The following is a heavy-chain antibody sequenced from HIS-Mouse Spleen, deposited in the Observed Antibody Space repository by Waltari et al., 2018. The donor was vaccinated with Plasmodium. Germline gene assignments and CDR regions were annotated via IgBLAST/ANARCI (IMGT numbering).Heavy chain of an antibody. Sequence: QLQLQESGPGLVKPSETLSLTCTVSGGSISSSSSSWGGLRHPPGKGLEWLGSIHYSGSTYYNPSLKSRVTISVDTSKNQFSLKLSSVTAADTAVYYCASLPRVEEVTTPFYYYYYGMDVWGQGTTVTVSS. V-gene: IGHV4-39*01. CDR3: ASLPRVEEVTTPFYYYYYGMDV. CDR2: IHYSGST. CDR1: GGSISSSSSS. J-gene: IGHJ6*02. D-gene: IGHD4-4*01.